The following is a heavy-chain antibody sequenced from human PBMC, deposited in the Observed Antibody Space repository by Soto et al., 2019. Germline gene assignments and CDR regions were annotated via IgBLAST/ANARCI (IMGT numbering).Heavy chain of an antibody. J-gene: IGHJ4*02. CDR2: IYWDDDK. CDR3: AHRRDYSGSWNEGTFDY. D-gene: IGHD3-22*01. Sequence: QITLTESGPTRVKPTQTLTLTCTFSGLSLTTRPAGVGWVRQPPGKAPEWLGFIYWDDDKRYSPSLKSRLTITQXXSXNXXVLTMTNMDPVDTATYYCAHRRDYSGSWNEGTFDYWGQGTPVTVSS. V-gene: IGHV2-5*02. CDR1: GLSLTTRPAG.